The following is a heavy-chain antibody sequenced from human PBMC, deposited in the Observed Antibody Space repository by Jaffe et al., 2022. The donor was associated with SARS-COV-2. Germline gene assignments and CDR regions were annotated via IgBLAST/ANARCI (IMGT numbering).Heavy chain of an antibody. CDR2: IKEDGSEK. V-gene: IGHV3-7*01. CDR3: ARDGGNS. J-gene: IGHJ4*02. D-gene: IGHD3-3*01. Sequence: EVQLVESGGGLVQPGGSQRLSCAASGFTFTNHWMSWFRQAPGRGLEWVAIIKEDGSEKYYVDSVKGRFTISRDNAKNSLYLQMNSLRVEDTAVYYCARDGGNSWGQGTLVTVSS. CDR1: GFTFTNHW.